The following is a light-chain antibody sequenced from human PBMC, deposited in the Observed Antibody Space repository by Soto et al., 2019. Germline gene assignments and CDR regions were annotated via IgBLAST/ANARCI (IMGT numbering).Light chain of an antibody. Sequence: EIVLTQSQATLSLSPGEIATLSCRSSQTLNSNYLAWYQQKPGQAPRLLIHGAASRATRIPDRFSGSGSGTDFNLTISRLEPEDFAVYYCQQYSDSVLTFGGGTQVELK. CDR2: GAA. CDR1: QTLNSNY. CDR3: QQYSDSVLT. J-gene: IGKJ4*01. V-gene: IGKV3-20*01.